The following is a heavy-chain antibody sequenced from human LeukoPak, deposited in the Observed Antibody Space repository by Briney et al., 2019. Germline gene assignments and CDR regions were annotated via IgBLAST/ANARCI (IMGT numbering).Heavy chain of an antibody. CDR1: GFTFNNFD. D-gene: IGHD3-3*01. Sequence: GALRLSCVASGFTFNNFDMSWVRQAPGKGLEWVSVIYTSGAGTYYADSVKGRFSISRDNSKNTLYLQMNSLRAEDTAVYYCAKGLLEWPRAWFDPWGQGTLVTVSS. CDR2: IYTSGAGT. V-gene: IGHV3-23*01. CDR3: AKGLLEWPRAWFDP. J-gene: IGHJ5*02.